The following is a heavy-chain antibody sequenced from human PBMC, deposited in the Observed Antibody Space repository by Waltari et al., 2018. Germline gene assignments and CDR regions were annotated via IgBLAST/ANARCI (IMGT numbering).Heavy chain of an antibody. V-gene: IGHV4-34*01. J-gene: IGHJ3*02. CDR3: AFRSGYYWDDAFDI. CDR2: INHSGST. D-gene: IGHD3-22*01. Sequence: QVQLQQWGAGLLKPSETLSPTCAVYGGSFSGYYWSWIRQPPGKGLEWIGEINHSGSTNYNPSLKSRVTISVDTSKNQFSLKLSSVTAADTAVYYCAFRSGYYWDDAFDIWGQGTMVTVSS. CDR1: GGSFSGYY.